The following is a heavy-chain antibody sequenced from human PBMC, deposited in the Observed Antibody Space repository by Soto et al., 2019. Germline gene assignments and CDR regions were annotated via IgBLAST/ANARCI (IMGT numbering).Heavy chain of an antibody. V-gene: IGHV1-46*01. D-gene: IGHD3-10*01. CDR1: GYTFTRYC. CDR2: INPSGGST. J-gene: IGHJ6*02. Sequence: SSVKVSCKASGYTFTRYCMHWVRQAPGQGLEWMGIINPSGGSTSYAQKFQGRVTMTRDTSTSTVYMELSSLRSEDTAMYYCARVDYGSGSYYKLGRGMDVWG. CDR3: ARVDYGSGSYYKLGRGMDV.